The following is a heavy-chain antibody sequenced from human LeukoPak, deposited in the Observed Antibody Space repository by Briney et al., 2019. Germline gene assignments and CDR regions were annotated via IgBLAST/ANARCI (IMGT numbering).Heavy chain of an antibody. CDR1: GFTFSNYG. J-gene: IGHJ5*02. CDR2: ISSSGGST. D-gene: IGHD1-7*01. Sequence: PGGSLRLSCAASGFTFSNYGMSWVRQAPGKGLQWVSAISSSGGSTYYVDSVKGRFTISRDNSKNTPYLQMNGLRAEDTAAYYCARGATDTTRWFDPWGQGTLVTVSS. CDR3: ARGATDTTRWFDP. V-gene: IGHV3-23*01.